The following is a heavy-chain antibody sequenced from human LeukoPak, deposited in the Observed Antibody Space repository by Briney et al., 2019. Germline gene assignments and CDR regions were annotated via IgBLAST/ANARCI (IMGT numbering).Heavy chain of an antibody. J-gene: IGHJ4*02. Sequence: GGPRNISWRGSGSRFTNYRIAGVRQMPGKGREWMGIIYPGDSETTYRPSFQGQVTISVDKSINTAYLQWSSLKTSDTALYYCARLDEDFYYDGSGYYFWGQGTLVTVS. CDR3: ARLDEDFYYDGSGYYF. CDR1: GSRFTNYR. D-gene: IGHD3-22*01. V-gene: IGHV5-51*01. CDR2: IYPGDSET.